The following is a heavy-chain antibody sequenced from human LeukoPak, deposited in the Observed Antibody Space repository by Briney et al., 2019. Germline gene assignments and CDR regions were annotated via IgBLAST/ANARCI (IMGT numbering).Heavy chain of an antibody. CDR2: ISGSGGNT. Sequence: GGSLRLSCAASGFTFSNYAMSWVRQAPGKGLEWVSAISGSGGNTYYADSVKGRFTISRDNSKNTLYLQMNSLRAEDTAVYYCAKWGDYDVLTGYYVSDYWGQGTLVTVSS. CDR1: GFTFSNYA. CDR3: AKWGDYDVLTGYYVSDY. D-gene: IGHD3-9*01. V-gene: IGHV3-23*01. J-gene: IGHJ4*02.